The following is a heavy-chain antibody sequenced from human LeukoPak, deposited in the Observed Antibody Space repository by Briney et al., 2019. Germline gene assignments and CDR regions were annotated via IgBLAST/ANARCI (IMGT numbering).Heavy chain of an antibody. V-gene: IGHV3-30*02. CDR3: AKEQQQLVRPVYYFDY. J-gene: IGHJ4*02. Sequence: GGSLRLSCAASGFTFSSYGMHWVRQAPGKGLEWVAFIRYDGSNKYYADSVKGRFTISRDNSKNTLYLQMNSLRAEDTAVYYCAKEQQQLVRPVYYFDYWGQGTLVTVSS. CDR1: GFTFSSYG. D-gene: IGHD6-13*01. CDR2: IRYDGSNK.